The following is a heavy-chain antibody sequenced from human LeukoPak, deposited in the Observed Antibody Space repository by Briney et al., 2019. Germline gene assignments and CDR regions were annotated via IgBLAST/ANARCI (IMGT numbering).Heavy chain of an antibody. V-gene: IGHV3-48*01. CDR2: IRSGGTNT. Sequence: PGGSLRLSCAASGFTFSSFSMNWVRQAPGKGLEWVSYIRSGGTNTDYTGSVKGRFTISRDNSKNTLYLQMNSLRAEDTAVYYCAKLEWFSSSSTVPAFDIWGQGTMVTVSS. D-gene: IGHD6-6*01. CDR1: GFTFSSFS. J-gene: IGHJ3*02. CDR3: AKLEWFSSSSTVPAFDI.